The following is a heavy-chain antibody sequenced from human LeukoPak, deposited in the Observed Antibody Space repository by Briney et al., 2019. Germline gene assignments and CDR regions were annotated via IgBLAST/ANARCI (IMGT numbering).Heavy chain of an antibody. V-gene: IGHV3-48*01. CDR1: GFTFSSYG. J-gene: IGHJ4*02. Sequence: GGSLRLSCAASGFTFSSYGMNWVRQAPGKGLEWVSYISSSSSTIYYADSVKGRFTISRDNSKNTLYLQMNSLRAEDTAVYYCARGTYGDYKIFDYWGQGTLVTVSS. D-gene: IGHD4-17*01. CDR3: ARGTYGDYKIFDY. CDR2: ISSSSSTI.